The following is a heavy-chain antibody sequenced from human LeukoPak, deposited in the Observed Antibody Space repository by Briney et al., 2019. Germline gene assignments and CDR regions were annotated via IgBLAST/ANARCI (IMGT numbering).Heavy chain of an antibody. CDR3: ARAPEYSSSNGFDP. V-gene: IGHV4-31*03. D-gene: IGHD6-6*01. Sequence: SETLSLTCTVSGGSISSGGYYWSWIRQHPGKGLEWIGYIYYSGSTYYNPSLKSRVTISVDTSKNQFSLKLSSVTAADTAVYYCARAPEYSSSNGFDPWGQGTLVTVSS. CDR1: GGSISSGGYY. CDR2: IYYSGST. J-gene: IGHJ5*02.